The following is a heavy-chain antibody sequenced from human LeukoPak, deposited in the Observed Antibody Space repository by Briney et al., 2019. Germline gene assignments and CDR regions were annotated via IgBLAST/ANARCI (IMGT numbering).Heavy chain of an antibody. CDR3: ARENGDIVVVVAASSWSDP. Sequence: SVKVSCKASGGTFSSYAISWVRQAPGQGLEWMGRIIPIFGTANYAQKFQGRVTITTDESTSTAYMELSSLRSEDTAVYYCARENGDIVVVVAASSWSDPWGQGTLVTLSS. CDR1: GGTFSSYA. CDR2: IIPIFGTA. V-gene: IGHV1-69*05. D-gene: IGHD2-15*01. J-gene: IGHJ5*02.